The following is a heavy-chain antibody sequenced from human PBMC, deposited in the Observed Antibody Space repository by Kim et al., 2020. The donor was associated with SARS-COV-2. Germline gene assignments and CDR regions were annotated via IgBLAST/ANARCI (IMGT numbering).Heavy chain of an antibody. CDR1: GYTFTSYG. D-gene: IGHD6-13*01. Sequence: ASVKVSCKASGYTFTSYGISWVRQAPGQGLEWMGWISAYNGNTNYAQKLQGRVTMTTDTSTSTAYMELRSLRSDDTAVYYCARDGDDIPGYSSSWYEGWGDYYYYYGMDVWGQGTTVTVSS. CDR3: ARDGDDIPGYSSSWYEGWGDYYYYYGMDV. CDR2: ISAYNGNT. J-gene: IGHJ6*02. V-gene: IGHV1-18*04.